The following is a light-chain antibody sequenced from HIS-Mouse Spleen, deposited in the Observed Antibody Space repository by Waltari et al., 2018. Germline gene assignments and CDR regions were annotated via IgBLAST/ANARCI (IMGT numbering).Light chain of an antibody. CDR3: QSADSSGTYVV. Sequence: SYELTQPPSVSVSPGQTARITCPGDALPKQYAYWYQQKPGQAPVLVIYKDSERPSGMPERFSGSSSGRTVTLTISGVQAEDEADYYCQSADSSGTYVVFGGGTKLTVL. CDR1: ALPKQY. CDR2: KDS. J-gene: IGLJ2*01. V-gene: IGLV3-25*03.